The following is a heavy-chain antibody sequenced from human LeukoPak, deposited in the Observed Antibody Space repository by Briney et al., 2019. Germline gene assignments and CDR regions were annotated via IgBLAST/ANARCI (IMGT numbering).Heavy chain of an antibody. V-gene: IGHV1-69*05. CDR3: ARGFEDCSGSSCLYYFDY. D-gene: IGHD2-15*01. CDR1: GGTFSSYA. Sequence: SSVKVSCKASGGTFSSYAISWVRQAPGQGLEWMGRIIPIFGTANYAQKFQGRVTITTDESTSTAYMELSSLRSEDTAVYYCARGFEDCSGSSCLYYFDYWGQGTLVTVSS. CDR2: IIPIFGTA. J-gene: IGHJ4*02.